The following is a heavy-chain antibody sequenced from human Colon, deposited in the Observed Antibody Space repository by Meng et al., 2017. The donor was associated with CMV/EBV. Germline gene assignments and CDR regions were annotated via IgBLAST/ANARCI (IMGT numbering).Heavy chain of an antibody. CDR1: GFIFSSYW. J-gene: IGHJ4*02. D-gene: IGHD4-17*01. V-gene: IGHV3-7*01. CDR3: ATDPSTVTTNY. CDR2: INRDGSDN. Sequence: GESLKISCVASGFIFSSYWITWVRQGPGTGLERVANINRDGSDNYYVDSVKGRFTISRDNAKNSVYLQMNSLRAEDTAVYYCATDPSTVTTNYWGQGTLVTVSS.